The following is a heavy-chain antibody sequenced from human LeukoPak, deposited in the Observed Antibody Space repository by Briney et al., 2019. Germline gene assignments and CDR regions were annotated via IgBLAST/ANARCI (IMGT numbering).Heavy chain of an antibody. CDR2: ISSSSSYI. D-gene: IGHD4-23*01. Sequence: GGSLRLSCAASGFTFSSYSMNWVRQAPGKGLEWVSSISSSSSYIYYADSVKGRFTISRDNAKNSLYLQMNSLRAEDTAVYYCAREPDHGGNPGYFDYWGQGTLVTVSS. CDR1: GFTFSSYS. V-gene: IGHV3-21*01. CDR3: AREPDHGGNPGYFDY. J-gene: IGHJ4*02.